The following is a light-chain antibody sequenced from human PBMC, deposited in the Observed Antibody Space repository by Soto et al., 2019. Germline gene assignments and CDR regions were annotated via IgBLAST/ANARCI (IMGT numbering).Light chain of an antibody. CDR2: AAS. Sequence: AIRMTQSPSSFSASTGDRVTITCRASQGISSYLAWYQRKPGKAPKLLIYAASTLQSGVPSRFSGSRSGTDFTLTISCLQSEDFATYYCQQYYSYPLTFGGGTKVDIK. CDR3: QQYYSYPLT. CDR1: QGISSY. V-gene: IGKV1-8*01. J-gene: IGKJ4*01.